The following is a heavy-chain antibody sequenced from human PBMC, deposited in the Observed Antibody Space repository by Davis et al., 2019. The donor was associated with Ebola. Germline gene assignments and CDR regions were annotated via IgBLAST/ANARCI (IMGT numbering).Heavy chain of an antibody. CDR3: ARGRYSSSWYTVRSYYYYYYGMDV. CDR1: GGTFSSYA. CDR2: IIPIFGTA. J-gene: IGHJ6*02. D-gene: IGHD6-13*01. V-gene: IGHV1-69*13. Sequence: SVKVSCKASGGTFSSYAISWVRQAPGQGLEWMGGIIPIFGTANYAQKFQGRVTITADESTSTAYMELSSLSSEDTAVYYCARGRYSSSWYTVRSYYYYYYGMDVWGQGTTVTVSS.